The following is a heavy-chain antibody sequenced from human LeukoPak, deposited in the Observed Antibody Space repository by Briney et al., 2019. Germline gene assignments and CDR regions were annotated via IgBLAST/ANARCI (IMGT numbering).Heavy chain of an antibody. J-gene: IGHJ4*02. CDR3: ARKGDIAVAGLVLDH. Sequence: GASVKVSCKASGYTFTSYYLHWVRQAPGQGLEWMGIINPSAGSTSYAQKFQGRVTMTRDTSTSTVYMELNSLRSEDTAVYYCARKGDIAVAGLVLDHWGQGTLVTVSS. CDR1: GYTFTSYY. V-gene: IGHV1-46*01. CDR2: INPSAGST. D-gene: IGHD6-19*01.